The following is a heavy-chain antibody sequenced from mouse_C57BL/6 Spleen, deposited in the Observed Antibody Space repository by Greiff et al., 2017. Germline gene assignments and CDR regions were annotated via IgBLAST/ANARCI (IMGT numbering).Heavy chain of an antibody. V-gene: IGHV1-55*01. CDR3: AKYYGSSVVAY. D-gene: IGHD1-1*01. CDR1: GYTFTSYW. Sequence: QVQLQQPGAELVKPGASVKLSCKASGYTFTSYWITWVKRRHGQGLEWIGDISPGSGSTNYNEKFKSKATLTVDTSSGTAYMQLSSLTSEDSAVYDGAKYYGSSVVAYWGKGTRVTGSA. J-gene: IGHJ3*01. CDR2: ISPGSGST.